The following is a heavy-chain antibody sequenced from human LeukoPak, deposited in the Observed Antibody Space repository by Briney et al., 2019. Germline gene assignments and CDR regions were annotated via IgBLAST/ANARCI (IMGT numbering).Heavy chain of an antibody. D-gene: IGHD1-1*01. CDR2: IKQDGSEK. CDR3: ARAPGYGAAYYFDY. Sequence: PGGSLRLSCGASGFHFSSYLISWVRPAPGKGPEGVGNIKQDGSEKYYVDSVKGRFTISRDNAKNSLYLQMNSLRAEDTAVYYCARAPGYGAAYYFDYWGQGTLVTVSS. J-gene: IGHJ4*02. CDR1: GFHFSSYL. V-gene: IGHV3-7*01.